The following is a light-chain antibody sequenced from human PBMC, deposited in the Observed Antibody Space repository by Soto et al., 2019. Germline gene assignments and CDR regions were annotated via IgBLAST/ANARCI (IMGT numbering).Light chain of an antibody. V-gene: IGLV2-14*03. CDR1: SGDIGSYNR. J-gene: IGLJ1*01. CDR3: VSFTSSTTYV. CDR2: DVA. Sequence: QSALTQPASVSGSPGQSITISCTGTSGDIGSYNRVSWYQQHPGKAPKLIIYDVATRPSGVSNRFSGSKSGSTASLIISRLQTEDEADYYCVSFTSSTTYVFGSGTKVTVL.